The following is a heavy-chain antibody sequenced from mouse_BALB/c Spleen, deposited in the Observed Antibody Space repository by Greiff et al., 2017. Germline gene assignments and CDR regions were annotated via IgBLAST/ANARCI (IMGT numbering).Heavy chain of an antibody. CDR2: IRNKANGYTT. CDR3: ARDGGYPLAY. J-gene: IGHJ3*01. D-gene: IGHD2-14*01. V-gene: IGHV7-3*02. CDR1: GFTFTDYY. Sequence: VQLKESGGGLVQPGGSLRLSCATSGFTFTDYYMSWVRQPPGKALEWLGFIRNKANGYTTEYSASVKGRFTISRDNSQSILYLQMNTLRAEDSATYYCARDGGYPLAYWGQGTLVTVSA.